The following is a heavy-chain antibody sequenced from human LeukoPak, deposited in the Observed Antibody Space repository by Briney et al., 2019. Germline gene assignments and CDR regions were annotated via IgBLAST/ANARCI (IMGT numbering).Heavy chain of an antibody. CDR3: ARDGYSNYWYLNL. CDR1: GFAFSSYV. D-gene: IGHD6-13*01. J-gene: IGHJ4*02. Sequence: GGSLRLSCAASGFAFSSYVMRWVRQARGKGLEWVSSIRGSGGRKYYAYSVKGRFTISRDNSKNTLDLQMNSLRADDTAVYYCARDGYSNYWYLNLWGQGTLVTVSS. V-gene: IGHV3-23*01. CDR2: IRGSGGRK.